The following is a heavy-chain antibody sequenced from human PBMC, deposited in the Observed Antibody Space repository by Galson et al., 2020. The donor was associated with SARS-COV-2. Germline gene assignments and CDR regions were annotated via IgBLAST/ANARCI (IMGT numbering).Heavy chain of an antibody. CDR1: GITFNGAW. CDR3: TKDSLGQALYGSVFSYGMDV. J-gene: IGHJ6*02. V-gene: IGHV3-15*01. Sequence: GESLKISCAASGITFNGAWMNWVRQAPGMGLEWVGRLKSKAEGGTTDYGAPVKDRFTISRDDWTDTLYLQLDSLKTEDTGVYYCTKDSLGQALYGSVFSYGMDVWGRGTTVTVSS. CDR2: LKSKAEGGTT. D-gene: IGHD4-17*01.